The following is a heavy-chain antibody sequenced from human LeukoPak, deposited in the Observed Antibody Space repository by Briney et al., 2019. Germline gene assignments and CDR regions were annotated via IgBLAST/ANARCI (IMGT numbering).Heavy chain of an antibody. J-gene: IGHJ6*02. CDR2: ISSSSSTI. Sequence: PGGSLRLSCAASGFIFSSYSVNWVRQAPGKGLEWISYISSSSSTIYYADSVKGRFTISRDNAKNSLYLQMNSLRAEDTAVYYCAREDSSGYLYYYYYGMDVWAKGPRSPSP. V-gene: IGHV3-48*04. D-gene: IGHD3-22*01. CDR1: GFIFSSYS. CDR3: AREDSSGYLYYYYYGMDV.